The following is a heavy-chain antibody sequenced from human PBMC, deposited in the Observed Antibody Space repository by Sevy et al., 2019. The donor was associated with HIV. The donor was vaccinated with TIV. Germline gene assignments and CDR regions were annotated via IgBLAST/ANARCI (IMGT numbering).Heavy chain of an antibody. V-gene: IGHV4-61*02. Sequence: SETLSLTCTVSGGSISSGSYYWSWIREPAGKGLEWIGRIYSSGSTNYNPSLKSRVTISVDTSKNQFSLRLSSVTAADTAVYYCAREGSTWAGWFDPWGQGTLVTVSS. CDR3: AREGSTWAGWFDP. CDR1: GGSISSGSYY. J-gene: IGHJ5*02. CDR2: IYSSGST. D-gene: IGHD2-2*01.